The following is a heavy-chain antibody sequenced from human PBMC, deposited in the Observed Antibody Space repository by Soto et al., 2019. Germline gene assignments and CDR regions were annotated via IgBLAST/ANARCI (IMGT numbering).Heavy chain of an antibody. CDR3: ARQNARAARGLGWFDP. D-gene: IGHD6-6*01. J-gene: IGHJ5*02. CDR2: IDASGGNT. CDR1: GYSFTNFH. Sequence: ASVKVSCKASGYSFTNFHIHWVRQAPGQGLEWMGMIDASGGNTRDAQRLQGRITMTTDASTSTAYMELRSLTSDDTAVYYCARQNARAARGLGWFDPWGQGTLVTSPQ. V-gene: IGHV1-46*01.